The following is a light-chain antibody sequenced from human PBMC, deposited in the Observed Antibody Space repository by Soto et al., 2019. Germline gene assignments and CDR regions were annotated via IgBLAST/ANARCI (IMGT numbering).Light chain of an antibody. V-gene: IGLV2-14*01. Sequence: QSALTQPASVSGSPGQSITISCNGSSSDVGGYNHVSWYQQHPGKAPKLMIYDVSNRPSGVSDRFSGSKSGNTASLTISGLQAEDEADYYCGLYSSNSIKVLFGGGTKLTVL. J-gene: IGLJ2*01. CDR1: SSDVGGYNH. CDR2: DVS. CDR3: GLYSSNSIKVL.